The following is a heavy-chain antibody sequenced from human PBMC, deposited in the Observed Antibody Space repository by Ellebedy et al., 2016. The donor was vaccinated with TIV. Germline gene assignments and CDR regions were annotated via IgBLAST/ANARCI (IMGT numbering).Heavy chain of an antibody. CDR1: GFSFSSYW. CDR2: INQDGSER. V-gene: IGHV3-7*01. Sequence: GGSLRLSCVGSGFSFSSYWMSWVRQAPGKGLEWVANINQDGSERFYVDSVKGRFTMSRDNAKNSLYLQMNSLRAEDTAVYYCATDGSYGDFRSPAHAFETWGQGTMVSVSS. J-gene: IGHJ3*02. D-gene: IGHD4-17*01. CDR3: ATDGSYGDFRSPAHAFET.